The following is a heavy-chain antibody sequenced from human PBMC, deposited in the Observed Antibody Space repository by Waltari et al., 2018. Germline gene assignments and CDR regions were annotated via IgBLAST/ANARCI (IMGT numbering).Heavy chain of an antibody. CDR2: ISGSGGST. CDR3: ARDPIGLAVAGD. Sequence: EVQLLESGGGLVQPGGSLSLSCAASGFTFSSYAMSWVGQAPGKGLEWVSVISGSGGSTYYADSVKGRFTISRDNSKNTLYLQMNSLRAEDTAVYYCARDPIGLAVAGDWGQGTLVTVSS. D-gene: IGHD6-19*01. V-gene: IGHV3-23*01. CDR1: GFTFSSYA. J-gene: IGHJ4*02.